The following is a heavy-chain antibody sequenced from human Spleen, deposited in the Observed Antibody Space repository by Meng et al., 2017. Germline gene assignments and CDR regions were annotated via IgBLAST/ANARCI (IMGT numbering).Heavy chain of an antibody. CDR2: INPKSGDT. V-gene: IGHV1-2*06. CDR1: GYNFPDYY. D-gene: IGHD6-25*01. J-gene: IGHJ4*02. Sequence: ASVKVSCKPSGYNFPDYYIHWVRRAPGQGLEWMGRINPKSGDTHYVQKFQARVTMTGDTSISTAYMELSGLRSDDTAMYCCARDEDISAAGKLFGDYWGQGTLVTVSS. CDR3: ARDEDISAAGKLFGDY.